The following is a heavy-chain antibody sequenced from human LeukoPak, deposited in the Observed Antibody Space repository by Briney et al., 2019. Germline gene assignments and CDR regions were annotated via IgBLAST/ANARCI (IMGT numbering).Heavy chain of an antibody. CDR2: ISGSGGST. CDR3: AKGIWFGSAWDY. V-gene: IGHV3-23*01. Sequence: PGGSLRLSCAASGFTVSSNYMSWVRQAPGKGLEWVSAISGSGGSTYYADSVKGRFTISRDNSKNTLYLQMNSLRAEDTAVYYCAKGIWFGSAWDYWGQGTLVTVSS. CDR1: GFTVSSNY. D-gene: IGHD3-10*01. J-gene: IGHJ4*02.